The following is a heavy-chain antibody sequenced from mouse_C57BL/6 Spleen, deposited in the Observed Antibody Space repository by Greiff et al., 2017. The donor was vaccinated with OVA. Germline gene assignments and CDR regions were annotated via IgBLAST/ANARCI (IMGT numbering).Heavy chain of an antibody. CDR1: GYTFTSYW. CDR2: IHPNSGST. J-gene: IGHJ3*01. V-gene: IGHV1-64*01. CDR3: ARESYYGYGGFAY. D-gene: IGHD2-2*01. Sequence: QVQLKQPGAELVKPGASVKLSCKASGYTFTSYWMHWVKQRPGQGLEWIGMIHPNSGSTNYNEKFKIKATLTLDKSTSKAYMQLSSLTSEYSAVYYCARESYYGYGGFAYWGQGTLVTVSA.